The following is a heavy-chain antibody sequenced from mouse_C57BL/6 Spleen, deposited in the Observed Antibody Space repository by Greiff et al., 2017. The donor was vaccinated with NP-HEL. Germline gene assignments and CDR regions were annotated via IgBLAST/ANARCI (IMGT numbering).Heavy chain of an antibody. CDR1: GYTFTDYY. J-gene: IGHJ1*03. Sequence: VQLQQSGPELVKPGASVKISCKASGYTFTDYYMNWVKQSPGKSLEWIGDINPNNGGTSYNQKFKGKATLTVDKSSSTAYMELRSLTSEDSAVYYCARIYYYGSSYWYFDVWGTGTTVTVSS. CDR3: ARIYYYGSSYWYFDV. CDR2: INPNNGGT. D-gene: IGHD1-1*01. V-gene: IGHV1-26*01.